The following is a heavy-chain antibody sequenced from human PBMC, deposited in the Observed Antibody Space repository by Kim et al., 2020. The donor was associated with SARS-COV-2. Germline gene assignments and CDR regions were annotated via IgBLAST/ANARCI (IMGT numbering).Heavy chain of an antibody. CDR3: ARSTNWGSDV. D-gene: IGHD3-16*01. V-gene: IGHV1-18*04. CDR2: ISTNNGNT. CDR1: GYTFTNDG. Sequence: ASVKVSCKTSGYTFTNDGINWVRQAPGQGLAWIGWISTNNGNTKYARNLQDRVTLTTDTSTNTAYMELRDLTSDDTALYYCARSTNWGSDVWGQGTMVFVSS. J-gene: IGHJ3*01.